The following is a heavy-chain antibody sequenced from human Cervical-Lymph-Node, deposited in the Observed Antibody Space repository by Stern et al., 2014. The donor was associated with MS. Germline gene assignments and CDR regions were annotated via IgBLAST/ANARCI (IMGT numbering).Heavy chain of an antibody. D-gene: IGHD3-22*01. CDR1: GFTFNKYA. Sequence: EVQLVESGGDLVQPGGSLRLSCAASGFTFNKYAINWVRQAPGKGLEWVSTISGSGSSIYYADSLKGRFTIPRDNSENTLYLQMHSLRAEDTAIYYCAKQYFDSSGYSYYYGMDVWGQGTTVTVSS. J-gene: IGHJ6*02. V-gene: IGHV3-23*04. CDR3: AKQYFDSSGYSYYYGMDV. CDR2: ISGSGSSI.